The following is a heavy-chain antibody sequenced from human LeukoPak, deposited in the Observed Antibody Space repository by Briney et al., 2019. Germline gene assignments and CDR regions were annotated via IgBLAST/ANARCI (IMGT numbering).Heavy chain of an antibody. CDR1: GYSFITYW. J-gene: IGHJ4*02. CDR2: IYGRDSKT. D-gene: IGHD2-15*01. CDR3: ARRQGGGQEFDY. V-gene: IGHV5-51*01. Sequence: GESLKISCQSSGYSFITYWIGWVRQMPGRGLEWMGVIYGRDSKTRYSPSFQGQATISADKSISTAYLQWSSLKTSDTAIYYCARRQGGGQEFDYWGQGTLVTVSS.